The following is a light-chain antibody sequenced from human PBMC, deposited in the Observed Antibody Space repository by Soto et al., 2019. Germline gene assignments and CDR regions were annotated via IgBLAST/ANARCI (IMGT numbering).Light chain of an antibody. Sequence: DIVMTQSPDSLAVSLGERATINCKSSQSVLYSSNNKNYLAWHQQKPGQPPKLLIYWASTRESGVPDRFSGSGSGTDFTLTISSLQAEDVAVYYCQQYHSTPWTFGQGTKVEIK. CDR3: QQYHSTPWT. CDR2: WAS. V-gene: IGKV4-1*01. CDR1: QSVLYSSNNKNY. J-gene: IGKJ1*01.